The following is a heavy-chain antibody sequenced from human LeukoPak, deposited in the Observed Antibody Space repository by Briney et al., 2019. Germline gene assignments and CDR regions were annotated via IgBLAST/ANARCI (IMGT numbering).Heavy chain of an antibody. Sequence: ASVKVSCKASGYTFTGYYMHWVRQAPGQGLEWMGWIDPKFGGTNYAQKFQGRVTMTRDTSINTVYMELSRLRSDDTAVYYCARVAALAGIGWGGFDYWGQGTLVTVSS. CDR1: GYTFTGYY. V-gene: IGHV1-2*02. D-gene: IGHD6-19*01. J-gene: IGHJ4*02. CDR2: IDPKFGGT. CDR3: ARVAALAGIGWGGFDY.